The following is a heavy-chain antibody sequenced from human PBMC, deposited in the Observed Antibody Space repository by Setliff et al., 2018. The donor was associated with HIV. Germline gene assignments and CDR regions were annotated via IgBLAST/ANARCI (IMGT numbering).Heavy chain of an antibody. CDR2: IYPSGST. Sequence: SETLSLTCTVSGGSISGCYWSWIRQPAGKGLEWIGRIYPSGSTSYNPSLQSRVVMSVDTSNSQFSLRLISVTAADTAVYFCAIVSKGDYGGNFDSWGQVTLVTVSS. D-gene: IGHD4-17*01. CDR3: AIVSKGDYGGNFDS. V-gene: IGHV4-4*07. J-gene: IGHJ4*02. CDR1: GGSISGCY.